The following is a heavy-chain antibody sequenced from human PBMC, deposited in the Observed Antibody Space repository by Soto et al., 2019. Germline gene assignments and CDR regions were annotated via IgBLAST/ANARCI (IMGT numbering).Heavy chain of an antibody. D-gene: IGHD3-3*01. CDR1: GGSISSGGYY. Sequence: SETLSLTCTVSGGSISSGGYYWSWIRQHPGKGLEWIGYIYYSGSTYYNPSLKSRVTISVDTSKNQFSLKLSSVTAADTAVYYCARGETLYDFWSGYSLGSGPWGQGTLVTVSS. CDR3: ARGETLYDFWSGYSLGSGP. V-gene: IGHV4-31*03. CDR2: IYYSGST. J-gene: IGHJ5*02.